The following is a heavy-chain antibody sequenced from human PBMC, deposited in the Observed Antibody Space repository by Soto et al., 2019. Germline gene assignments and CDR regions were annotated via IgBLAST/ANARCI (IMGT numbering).Heavy chain of an antibody. J-gene: IGHJ4*02. V-gene: IGHV3-23*01. Sequence: GGSLRLSCAASGFTFNIYAMTWVRQAPGKGLEWVSTTGATGRTRYYADSVKGRFTVSRDNSKNTLDLQMSNLRAEDTAVYYCATVHNTSRSFDYWGQGTLVTVSS. D-gene: IGHD1-20*01. CDR2: TGATGRTR. CDR3: ATVHNTSRSFDY. CDR1: GFTFNIYA.